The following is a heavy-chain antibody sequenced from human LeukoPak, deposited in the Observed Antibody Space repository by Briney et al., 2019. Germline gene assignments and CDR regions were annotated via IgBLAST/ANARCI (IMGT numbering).Heavy chain of an antibody. CDR3: ASRYYYDLSGYFLY. CDR2: IYYTGST. CDR1: GDSIRSNYY. D-gene: IGHD3-22*01. Sequence: SETLSLTCTVSGDSIRSNYYWAWIRQPPGKGLEWIGFIYYTGSTYYNPSLKSRVTISVDTSNNQFSLKLRSVTAADRAVYFCASRYYYDLSGYFLYWGQGTLVTVSS. V-gene: IGHV4-39*01. J-gene: IGHJ4*02.